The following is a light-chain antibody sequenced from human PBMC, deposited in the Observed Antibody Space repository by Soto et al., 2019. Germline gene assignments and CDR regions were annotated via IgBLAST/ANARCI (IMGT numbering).Light chain of an antibody. J-gene: IGKJ2*01. CDR1: QSISSY. CDR3: QQSYSTRYT. Sequence: DLQMTQSPSSLSASVGDRVTITCRASQSISSYLNWYQQKPGKAPKLLIHAASSLQSGVPSRFSGSGSGTDFTLTISSLQPEDFATYYCQQSYSTRYTFGQGTKLEIK. CDR2: AAS. V-gene: IGKV1-39*01.